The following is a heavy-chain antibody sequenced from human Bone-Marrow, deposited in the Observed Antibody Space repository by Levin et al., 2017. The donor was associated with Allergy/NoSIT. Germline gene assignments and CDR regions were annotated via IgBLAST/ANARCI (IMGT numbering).Heavy chain of an antibody. CDR2: VYYTGKT. CDR3: AATFCPSTGWRGAEFDS. CDR1: GGPISDYF. J-gene: IGHJ4*02. V-gene: IGHV4-59*01. Sequence: SETLSLTCNVSGGPISDYFWAWIRQPPGKGLEWIGYVYYTGKTEYNPSLRSRVAISVDTSKNQFSLSLRFVTAADTALYSCAATFCPSTGWRGAEFDSWGQGTLVTVS. D-gene: IGHD3-3*01.